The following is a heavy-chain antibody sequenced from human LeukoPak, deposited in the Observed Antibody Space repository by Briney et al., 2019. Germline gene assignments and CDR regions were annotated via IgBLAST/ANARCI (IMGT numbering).Heavy chain of an antibody. CDR3: ARDAGGTYSLAFDL. V-gene: IGHV3-53*01. CDR2: IYSAGSA. CDR1: GFSVISNY. D-gene: IGHD1-26*01. J-gene: IGHJ3*01. Sequence: TGGSLRLSCAASGFSVISNYMNWVRQAPGKGLEWVSVIYSAGSANYIDSVKGRFNISRDNSKNTLYLQMNSLRAEDTAVYYCARDAGGTYSLAFDLWGQGTMVTVSS.